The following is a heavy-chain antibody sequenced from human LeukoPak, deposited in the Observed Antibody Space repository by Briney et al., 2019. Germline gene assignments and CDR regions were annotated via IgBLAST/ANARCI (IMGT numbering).Heavy chain of an antibody. Sequence: GGSLRLSCAASGFTFSSYSMNWVRQAPGKGLEWVSSISSSSSYIYYADSVKGRFTISRDNAKNSLYLQMNSLRAEDTAVYYCARDTPPTSSSWYWNGMDVWGQGTTVTVSS. CDR2: ISSSSSYI. D-gene: IGHD6-13*01. CDR3: ARDTPPTSSSWYWNGMDV. V-gene: IGHV3-21*01. J-gene: IGHJ6*02. CDR1: GFTFSSYS.